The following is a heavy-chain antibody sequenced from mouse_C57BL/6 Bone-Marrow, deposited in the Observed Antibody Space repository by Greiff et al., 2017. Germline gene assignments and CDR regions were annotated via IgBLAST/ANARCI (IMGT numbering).Heavy chain of an antibody. D-gene: IGHD3-1*01. V-gene: IGHV1-82*01. Sequence: QVQLQQSGPELVKPGASVKISCKASGYAFSSSWMNWVKQRPGKGLEWIGRIYPGDGDTNYNGKFKGKATLTADKSSSTAYMQLSSLTSEDSAVYFCASRERYFDVWGTGTTVTVSS. CDR2: IYPGDGDT. CDR3: ASRERYFDV. J-gene: IGHJ1*03. CDR1: GYAFSSSW.